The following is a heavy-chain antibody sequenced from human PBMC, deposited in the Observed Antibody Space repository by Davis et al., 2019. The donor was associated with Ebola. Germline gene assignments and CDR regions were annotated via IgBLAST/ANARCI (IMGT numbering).Heavy chain of an antibody. CDR3: ARGKSEVGATGFDY. CDR2: ISAYNGNT. D-gene: IGHD1-26*01. CDR1: GYTFTSYG. Sequence: ASVKVSCKASGYTFTSYGISWVRQAPGQGLEWMGWISAYNGNTNYAQKLQGRVTITTATSTSTAYMELRSLRSDDTAVYYCARGKSEVGATGFDYWGQGTLVTVSS. V-gene: IGHV1-18*01. J-gene: IGHJ4*02.